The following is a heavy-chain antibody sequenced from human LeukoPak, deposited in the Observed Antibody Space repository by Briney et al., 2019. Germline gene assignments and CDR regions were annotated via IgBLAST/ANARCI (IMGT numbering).Heavy chain of an antibody. D-gene: IGHD2-21*02. J-gene: IGHJ3*02. CDR1: GFTVSNNY. CDR2: TYSDSST. V-gene: IGHV3-53*01. CDR3: VRKNRDFNAAFDI. Sequence: PGGSLRLSCAASGFTVSNNYMSWVRQAPGKGLEWVSITYSDSSTNHADSVKGRFTISRDTSQNTLSLQMNSLRAEDTAVYYCVRKNRDFNAAFDIWGQGTVVTVSS.